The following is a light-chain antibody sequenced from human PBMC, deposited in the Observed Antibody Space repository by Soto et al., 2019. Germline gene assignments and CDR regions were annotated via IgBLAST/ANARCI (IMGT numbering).Light chain of an antibody. CDR2: GAS. V-gene: IGKV3-20*01. J-gene: IGKJ4*01. CDR3: QQYATSPLT. CDR1: QSVGRNY. Sequence: EIVLTQSPGTLSVSPGERATLSCRASQSVGRNYLAWYQQKPGQAPRLLIDGASSRATGIPDRFSGSGSGTDFTLTISRLVPEDFAVYYCQQYATSPLTFGGGTKVETK.